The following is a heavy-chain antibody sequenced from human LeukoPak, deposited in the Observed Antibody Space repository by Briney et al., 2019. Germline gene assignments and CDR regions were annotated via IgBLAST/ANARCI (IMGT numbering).Heavy chain of an antibody. CDR1: GYTFTSYY. D-gene: IGHD6-19*01. CDR3: ARVGSGWSPSGSYDY. Sequence: ASVKVSCKASGYTFTSYYMHWVRQAPGQGLEWMGIINPSGGSTGYAQKFQGRVTMTRDMSTSTVYMELSSLRSEDTAVYYCARVGSGWSPSGSYDYWGQGTLVTVSS. CDR2: INPSGGST. V-gene: IGHV1-46*01. J-gene: IGHJ4*02.